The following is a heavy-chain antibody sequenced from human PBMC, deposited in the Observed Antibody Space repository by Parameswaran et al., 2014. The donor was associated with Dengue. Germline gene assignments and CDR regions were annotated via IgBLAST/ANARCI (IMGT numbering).Heavy chain of an antibody. J-gene: IGHJ5*02. CDR2: ISSSGSTI. D-gene: IGHD6-6*01. Sequence: VRQMPGKGLEWVSYISSSGSTIYYADSVKGRFTISRDNAKNSLYLQMNSLRAEDTAVYYCARDSLRIAARVNWFDPWGQGTLVTVSS. CDR3: ARDSLRIAARVNWFDP. V-gene: IGHV3-11*01.